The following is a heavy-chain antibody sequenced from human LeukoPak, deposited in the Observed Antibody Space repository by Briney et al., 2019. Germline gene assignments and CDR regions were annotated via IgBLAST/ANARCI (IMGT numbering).Heavy chain of an antibody. CDR3: ATTQVYSSGQDYYYYGMDV. CDR2: IIPILGIA. J-gene: IGHJ6*02. V-gene: IGHV1-69*04. CDR1: GGTFSSYA. D-gene: IGHD6-19*01. Sequence: SVKVSCKASGGTFSSYAISWVRQAPGQGLEWMGRIIPILGIANYAQKFQGRVTMTEDTSTDTAYMELSSLRSEDTAVYYCATTQVYSSGQDYYYYGMDVWGQGTTVTVSS.